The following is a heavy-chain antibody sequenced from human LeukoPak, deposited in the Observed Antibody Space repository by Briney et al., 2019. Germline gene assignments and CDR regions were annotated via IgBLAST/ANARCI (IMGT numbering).Heavy chain of an antibody. CDR3: ARGNSTVTTPWFDP. V-gene: IGHV1-2*02. CDR2: INPSGDNT. CDR1: GYTFTGYY. D-gene: IGHD4-17*01. Sequence: ASVKVSCKASGYTFTGYYMHWVRQAPGQGLEWMGIINPSGDNTWYAQKFQGRVTMTRDMSISTAYMELSRLRSDDTAVYYCARGNSTVTTPWFDPWGQGTLVTVSS. J-gene: IGHJ5*02.